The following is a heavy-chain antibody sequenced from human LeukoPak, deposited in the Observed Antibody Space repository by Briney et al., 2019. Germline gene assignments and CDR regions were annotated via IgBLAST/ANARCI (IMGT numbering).Heavy chain of an antibody. CDR1: GGSISSSSYY. CDR3: ARQEIRYFQH. Sequence: SETLSLTCTVSGGSISSSSYYWGWIRQPPGKGLEWIGGIYYSGSTYYNPSLKSRVTISVDTSKNQFSLKLSSVTAADTAVYYCARQEIRYFQHWGQGTLVTVSS. D-gene: IGHD5-24*01. J-gene: IGHJ1*01. CDR2: IYYSGST. V-gene: IGHV4-39*01.